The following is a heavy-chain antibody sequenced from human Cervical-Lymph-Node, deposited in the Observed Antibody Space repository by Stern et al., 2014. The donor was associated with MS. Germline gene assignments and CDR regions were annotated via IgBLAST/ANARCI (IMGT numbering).Heavy chain of an antibody. Sequence: QVQLQQSGPGLVKPSQTLSLTCAISGDRVSSNRASWTWIRQSPSRGLEWLGRTYYRSKRYSDYAVSLQGRIIIKPDTSKNQFPLQLISVTSEDTAVYYCVRDVTVVDASRQFYNYYGLDVWGQGTTVTVSS. CDR1: GDRVSSNRAS. J-gene: IGHJ6*02. CDR3: VRDVTVVDASRQFYNYYGLDV. D-gene: IGHD2/OR15-2a*01. CDR2: TYYRSKRYS. V-gene: IGHV6-1*01.